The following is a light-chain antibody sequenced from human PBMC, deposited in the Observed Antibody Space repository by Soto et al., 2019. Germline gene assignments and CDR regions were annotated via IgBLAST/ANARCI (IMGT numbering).Light chain of an antibody. J-gene: IGKJ1*01. V-gene: IGKV3-20*01. Sequence: EIVLTQSPGTLSLSPGERATLPCRASQSVSSSYLAWYQQKPGQAPRLLIYGASSRATGIPDRFSGSGSGTDFTLTISRLEPGDFAVYYCQQYGTSRWTFGQGTKVEIK. CDR2: GAS. CDR1: QSVSSSY. CDR3: QQYGTSRWT.